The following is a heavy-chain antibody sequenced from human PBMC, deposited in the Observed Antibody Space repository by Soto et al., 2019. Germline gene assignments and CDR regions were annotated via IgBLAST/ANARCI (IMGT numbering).Heavy chain of an antibody. Sequence: SETLSLTCTVSGGSISSYYWSWIRQPPGKGLEWIGYIYYSGSTNYNPSLKSRVTISVDTSKNQFSLKLSSVTAADTAVYYCASSFRRGVTTGWFDPWGQGTLVTVSS. D-gene: IGHD4-17*01. CDR2: IYYSGST. J-gene: IGHJ5*02. CDR3: ASSFRRGVTTGWFDP. V-gene: IGHV4-59*08. CDR1: GGSISSYY.